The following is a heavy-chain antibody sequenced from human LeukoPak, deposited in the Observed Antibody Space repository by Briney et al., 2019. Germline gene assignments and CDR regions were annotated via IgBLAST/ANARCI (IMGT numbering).Heavy chain of an antibody. D-gene: IGHD4-4*01. J-gene: IGHJ5*02. CDR3: ATDREYSQEP. CDR2: INRDGSST. Sequence: GGSLRLPCAASGFTFRTSWMHWVRQAPGKGLVWVSFINRDGSSTNYVDSVKGRFTISRDNAKNTLYLQMNRLRAEDTAVYYCATDREYSQEPWGQGTLVTVSS. CDR1: GFTFRTSW. V-gene: IGHV3-74*01.